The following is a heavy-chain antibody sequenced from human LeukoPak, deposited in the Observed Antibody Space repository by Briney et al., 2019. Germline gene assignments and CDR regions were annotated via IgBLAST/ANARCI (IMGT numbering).Heavy chain of an antibody. CDR2: IWYDGSNK. V-gene: IGHV3-33*06. CDR3: AKDGLAARPFYYYYYMDV. D-gene: IGHD6-6*01. Sequence: PGGSLRLSCAASGFTFSSYGMHWARQAPGKGLEWVAVIWYDGSNKYYADSVKGRFTISRDNSKNTLYLQMNSLRAEDTAVYYCAKDGLAARPFYYYYYMDVWGKGTTVTVSS. J-gene: IGHJ6*03. CDR1: GFTFSSYG.